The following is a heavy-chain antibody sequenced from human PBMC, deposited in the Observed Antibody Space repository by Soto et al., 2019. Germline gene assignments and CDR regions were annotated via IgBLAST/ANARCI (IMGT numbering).Heavy chain of an antibody. CDR3: ARAIQRAGGFDY. CDR1: GGSISSYY. J-gene: IGHJ4*02. D-gene: IGHD6-13*01. CDR2: IYHRGTT. Sequence: QVQLQESGPGLVKPSETLSLTCTVSGGSISSYYWSWIRQPPGKGLEWIGYIYHRGTTNYSPSLKSRVAISAEMSKNQFSLKLTSVTAADTAVYSCARAIQRAGGFDYWGQGTLVTVSS. V-gene: IGHV4-59*01.